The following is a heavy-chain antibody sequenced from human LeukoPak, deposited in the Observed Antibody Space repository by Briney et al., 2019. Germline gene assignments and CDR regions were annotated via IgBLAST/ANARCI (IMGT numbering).Heavy chain of an antibody. V-gene: IGHV3-21*01. Sequence: GGSLRLSCAASGFTFSSYSMNWVRQAPGKGLEWVSSISSSSSYIYYADSVKGRFTISRDNAKNSLYLQMNSLRAEDTAVYYCARFANGCSGTFNYWGQGTLVTVSS. CDR2: ISSSSSYI. D-gene: IGHD5-12*01. CDR1: GFTFSSYS. CDR3: ARFANGCSGTFNY. J-gene: IGHJ4*02.